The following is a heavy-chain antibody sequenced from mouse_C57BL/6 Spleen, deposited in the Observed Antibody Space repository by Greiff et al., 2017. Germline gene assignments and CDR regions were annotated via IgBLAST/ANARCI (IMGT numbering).Heavy chain of an antibody. D-gene: IGHD1-1*01. J-gene: IGHJ4*01. Sequence: DVMLVESEGGLVQPGSSMKLSCTASGFTFSDYYMAWVRQVPEKGLEWVANINYDGSSTYYLDSLKSRFIISRDNAKNILYLQMSSLKSEDTATDYCARDGGSSGGYAMDYWGQGTSVTVSS. CDR1: GFTFSDYY. V-gene: IGHV5-16*01. CDR3: ARDGGSSGGYAMDY. CDR2: INYDGSST.